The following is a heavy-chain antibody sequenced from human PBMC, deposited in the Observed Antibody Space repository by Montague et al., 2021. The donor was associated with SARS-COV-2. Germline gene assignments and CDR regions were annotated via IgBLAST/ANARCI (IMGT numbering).Heavy chain of an antibody. CDR1: GRSTASHY. Sequence: SETLSLTCTVSGRSTASHYWNWIRQSPGKRPEWIGYVYYNGDTTYNPSLQSRVTISIDTSENQFSLRLNAVTAADTAVYFCARGWDFDPWGQGRLVTVSS. D-gene: IGHD6-19*01. J-gene: IGHJ3*01. V-gene: IGHV4-59*08. CDR2: VYYNGDT. CDR3: ARGWDFDP.